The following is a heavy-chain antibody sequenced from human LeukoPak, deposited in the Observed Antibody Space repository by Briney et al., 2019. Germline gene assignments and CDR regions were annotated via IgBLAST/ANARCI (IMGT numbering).Heavy chain of an antibody. D-gene: IGHD2/OR15-2a*01. Sequence: GGSLRLSCVPSGFIFNNYEMNWVRQAPGKGLEWVSYISSSGMSIYYADSVKGRFTISRDNAKNALYLQMNSLRAEDTAVYYCASFEEYAVDYFDYWGQGPLVTVSS. V-gene: IGHV3-48*03. CDR2: ISSSGMSI. CDR1: GFIFNNYE. CDR3: ASFEEYAVDYFDY. J-gene: IGHJ4*02.